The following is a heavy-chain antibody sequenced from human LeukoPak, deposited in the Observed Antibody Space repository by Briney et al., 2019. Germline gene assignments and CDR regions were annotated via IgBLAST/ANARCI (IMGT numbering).Heavy chain of an antibody. CDR2: ISYDGSNK. J-gene: IGHJ4*02. CDR1: GFTFSSYS. Sequence: PGGSLRLSCAASGFTFSSYSMNWVRQAPGKGLEWVAVISYDGSNKYYADSVKGRFTISRDNSKNTLYLQMNSLRAEDTAVYYCARDRRGYSYGYDYWGQGTLVTVSS. CDR3: ARDRRGYSYGYDY. V-gene: IGHV3-30*03. D-gene: IGHD5-18*01.